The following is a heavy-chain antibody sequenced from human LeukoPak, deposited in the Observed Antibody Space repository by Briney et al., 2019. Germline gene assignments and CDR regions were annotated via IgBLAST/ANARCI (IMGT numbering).Heavy chain of an antibody. Sequence: GGSLRLSCAASGFTFSSYSMNWVRQAPGKGLVWVSAISGSGGSTYYADSVKGRFTISRDNSKNTLYLQMNSLRAEDTAVYYCAKDFHVFIVVMVYEIWGQGTLVTVSS. CDR2: ISGSGGST. CDR3: AKDFHVFIVVMVYEI. CDR1: GFTFSSYS. J-gene: IGHJ4*02. D-gene: IGHD2-8*01. V-gene: IGHV3-23*01.